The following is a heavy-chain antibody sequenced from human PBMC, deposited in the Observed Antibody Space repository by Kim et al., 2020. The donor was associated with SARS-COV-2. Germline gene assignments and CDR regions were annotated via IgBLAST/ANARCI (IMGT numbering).Heavy chain of an antibody. CDR1: GYSFTSYW. Sequence: GESLKISCKGSGYSFTSYWISWVRQMPGKGLEWMGRIDPSDSYTNYSPSFQGHVTISADKSISTAYLQWSSLKASDTAMYYCASYSSGWSNNVKQDGGYWGQGTLVTVSS. D-gene: IGHD6-19*01. CDR2: IDPSDSYT. J-gene: IGHJ4*02. CDR3: ASYSSGWSNNVKQDGGY. V-gene: IGHV5-10-1*01.